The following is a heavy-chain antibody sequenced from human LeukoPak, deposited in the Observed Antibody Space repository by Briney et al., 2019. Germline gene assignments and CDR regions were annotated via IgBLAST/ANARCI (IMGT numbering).Heavy chain of an antibody. Sequence: PSETLSLTCTVSGGSISSYYWSWIRQPPGKGLEWIGYIYYSGGTNYNPSLKSRVTISVDTSKNQFSLKLSSVTAADTAVYYCARTVTGYSMGNYYYYGMDVWGQGTTVTVSS. CDR3: ARTVTGYSMGNYYYYGMDV. V-gene: IGHV4-59*08. CDR1: GGSISSYY. D-gene: IGHD3-9*01. CDR2: IYYSGGT. J-gene: IGHJ6*02.